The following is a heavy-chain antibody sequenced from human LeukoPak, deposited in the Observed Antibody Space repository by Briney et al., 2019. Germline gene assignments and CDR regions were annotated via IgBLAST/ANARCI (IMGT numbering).Heavy chain of an antibody. CDR2: INHSGST. V-gene: IGHV4-39*07. CDR3: ARGLELMITFGGVIAYFDY. CDR1: GGSISSSSYY. J-gene: IGHJ4*02. D-gene: IGHD3-16*02. Sequence: SETLSLTCTVSGGSISSSSYYWGWIRQPPGKGLEWIGEINHSGSTNYNPSLKSRVTISVDTSKNQFSLKLSSVTAADTAVYYCARGLELMITFGGVIAYFDYWGQGTLVTVSS.